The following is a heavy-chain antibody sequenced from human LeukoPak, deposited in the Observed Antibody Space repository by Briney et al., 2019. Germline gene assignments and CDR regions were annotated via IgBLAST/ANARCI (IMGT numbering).Heavy chain of an antibody. Sequence: GGSLRLSCAASGFTFSSYGMHWVRQAPGKGLEWVSSISSSSSYIYYADSVKGRFTISRDNAKNSLYLQMNSLRAEDTAVYYCASLCYDYVWGSYRYGDYMDVWGKGTTVTVSS. J-gene: IGHJ6*03. CDR3: ASLCYDYVWGSYRYGDYMDV. V-gene: IGHV3-21*01. D-gene: IGHD3-16*02. CDR1: GFTFSSYG. CDR2: ISSSSSYI.